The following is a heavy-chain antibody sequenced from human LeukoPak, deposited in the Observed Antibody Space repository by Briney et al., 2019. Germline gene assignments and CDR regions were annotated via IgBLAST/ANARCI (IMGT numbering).Heavy chain of an antibody. CDR2: IYPGDSDT. CDR1: GYSFTNYW. Sequence: GESLKISCQGSGYSFTNYWIAWVRQMPGRGLELMALIYPGDSDTRYSPSFQGQVTISADKSISTAYLQWSSLKASDTAMYYCARLRYSSTWFDPWGQGTLVTVSS. V-gene: IGHV5-51*01. D-gene: IGHD6-13*01. CDR3: ARLRYSSTWFDP. J-gene: IGHJ5*02.